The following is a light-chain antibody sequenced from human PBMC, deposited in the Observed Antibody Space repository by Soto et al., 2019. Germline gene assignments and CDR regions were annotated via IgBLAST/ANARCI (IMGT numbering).Light chain of an antibody. Sequence: DIQMTQSPSTLSASVGDRVTITCRASQSISSWLAWYQQKQGKAPRLLIYDASALPRGVPSRFRGSGSGTKLTLTIASLQPDDFATYYCQQYETFSGTFGPGTKVDIK. CDR3: QQYETFSGT. V-gene: IGKV1-5*01. CDR2: DAS. CDR1: QSISSW. J-gene: IGKJ1*01.